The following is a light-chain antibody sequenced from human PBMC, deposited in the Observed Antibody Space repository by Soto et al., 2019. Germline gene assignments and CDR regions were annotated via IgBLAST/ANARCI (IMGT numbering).Light chain of an antibody. CDR2: SNN. Sequence: QSVLTQPPSASGTPGQRVTISCSGSSSNIGSNTVNWYQQLPGTAPKLLIYSNNQRPSGVPEPFSGSKSGTSASLAISGLKAEDEADYYCAAWDDSLNGIYVFGTGTKVTVL. CDR3: AAWDDSLNGIYV. J-gene: IGLJ1*01. V-gene: IGLV1-44*01. CDR1: SSNIGSNT.